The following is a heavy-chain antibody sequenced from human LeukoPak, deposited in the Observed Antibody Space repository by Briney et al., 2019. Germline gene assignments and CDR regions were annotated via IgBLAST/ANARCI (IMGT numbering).Heavy chain of an antibody. J-gene: IGHJ2*01. D-gene: IGHD5-24*01. CDR3: ARDRGPYWYFDL. CDR1: GGSISSYY. V-gene: IGHV4-59*01. Sequence: PSETLSLTCTVSGGSISSYYWNWFRQPPGKGLEWIGNIYSSGSANYNPSLQSRVTISVDTSKNQISLKLSSVTAADTAVYYCARDRGPYWYFDLWGRGTLVAVSS. CDR2: IYSSGSA.